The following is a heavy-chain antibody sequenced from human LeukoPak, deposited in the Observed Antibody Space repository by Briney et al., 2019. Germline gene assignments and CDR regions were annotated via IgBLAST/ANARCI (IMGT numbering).Heavy chain of an antibody. J-gene: IGHJ4*02. CDR2: IYPGDSNT. CDR1: GYSFTSHW. D-gene: IGHD5-18*01. CDR3: ARHMTSGGIQLWMGVLADY. Sequence: GESLKISCKGSGYSFTSHWIGWVRQMPGKGLEWMGIIYPGDSNTRYSPSFQGQVTISADKSISTAYLQWSSLKASDTAMYYCARHMTSGGIQLWMGVLADYWGQGTLVTVSS. V-gene: IGHV5-51*01.